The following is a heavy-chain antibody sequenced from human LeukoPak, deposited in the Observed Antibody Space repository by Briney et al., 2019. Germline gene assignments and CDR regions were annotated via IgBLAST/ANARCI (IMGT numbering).Heavy chain of an antibody. J-gene: IGHJ4*02. CDR3: TKAFASGSRAFDY. V-gene: IGHV3-23*01. CDR1: GFTFTSYA. D-gene: IGHD3-10*01. Sequence: PGGSLRLSCAASGFTFTSYAMTWVRQAPGEGLEWVSDISGSGGSTYYADSVKGRFTISRDNSKNTLYLQMNSLRAEDTAVYYCTKAFASGSRAFDYWGQGTLVTVSS. CDR2: ISGSGGST.